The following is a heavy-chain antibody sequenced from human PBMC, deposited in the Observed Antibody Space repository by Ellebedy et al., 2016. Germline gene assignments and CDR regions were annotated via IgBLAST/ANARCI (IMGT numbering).Heavy chain of an antibody. Sequence: ASVKVSXKASGYTFSGYFLHWVRQAPGQGLEWMAWINPNSGVTNYAREFQGRVTLTRDTSITTAYMELSRLRSDDTAVYYCGRDGVRGGALDIWGQGTVVTVSA. V-gene: IGHV1-2*02. D-gene: IGHD3-10*01. J-gene: IGHJ3*02. CDR1: GYTFSGYF. CDR2: INPNSGVT. CDR3: GRDGVRGGALDI.